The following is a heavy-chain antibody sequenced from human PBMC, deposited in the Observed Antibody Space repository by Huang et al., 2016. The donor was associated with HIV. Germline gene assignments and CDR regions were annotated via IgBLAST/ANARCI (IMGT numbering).Heavy chain of an antibody. CDR2: ISYDGSNK. CDR1: RFTFSNYA. D-gene: IGHD5-12*01. CDR3: ARDLWLRDLYYYYYMDV. J-gene: IGHJ6*03. Sequence: QVQLVESGGGVVQPGRSMRLSCAASRFTFSNYAMPWVRQAPGEGLGWVAVISYDGSNKYYAAAVKGRVTISRDNSKNTLYRQMNSLRAEDTAVYYCARDLWLRDLYYYYYMDVWGKGTTVTVSS. V-gene: IGHV3-30-3*01.